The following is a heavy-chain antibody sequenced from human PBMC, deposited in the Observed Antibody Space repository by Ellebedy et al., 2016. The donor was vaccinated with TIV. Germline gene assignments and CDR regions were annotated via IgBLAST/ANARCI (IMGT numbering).Heavy chain of an antibody. Sequence: ESLKISCAASCCAFTNSWMNWVRQPPGKGLQWVASISQDGSAKYYVDSVKARFTISRDNAKNSLYLEMTSLRAEDPVVYYCRGGGGWVADYWGQGTLVTVSS. CDR2: ISQDGSAK. CDR1: CCAFTNSW. J-gene: IGHJ4*02. CDR3: RGGGGWVADY. D-gene: IGHD3-16*01. V-gene: IGHV3-7*01.